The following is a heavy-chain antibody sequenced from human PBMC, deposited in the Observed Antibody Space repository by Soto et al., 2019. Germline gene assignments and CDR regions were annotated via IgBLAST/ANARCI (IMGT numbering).Heavy chain of an antibody. CDR3: ARDSRDYGDYVYEFDP. Sequence: SVKVSCKASGGTFSSYAISWVRQAPGQGPEWMGGIIPIFGTANYAQKFQGRVTITADESTSTAYMELSSLRSEDTAVYYCARDSRDYGDYVYEFDPWGQGTLVTVSS. CDR1: GGTFSSYA. V-gene: IGHV1-69*13. CDR2: IIPIFGTA. J-gene: IGHJ5*02. D-gene: IGHD4-17*01.